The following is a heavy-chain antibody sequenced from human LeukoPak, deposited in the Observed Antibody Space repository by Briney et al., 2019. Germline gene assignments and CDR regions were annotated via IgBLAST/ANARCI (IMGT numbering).Heavy chain of an antibody. CDR1: GGSFSGYY. CDR3: AGSYYDILTGPNNWFDP. CDR2: INHSGST. Sequence: SETLSLTCAVYGGSFSGYYWSWIRQPPGKGLEWIGEINHSGSTNYNPSLKSRVTISVDTSENQFSLKLSSVTAADTAVYYCAGSYYDILTGPNNWFDPWGQGTLVTVS. D-gene: IGHD3-9*01. J-gene: IGHJ5*02. V-gene: IGHV4-34*01.